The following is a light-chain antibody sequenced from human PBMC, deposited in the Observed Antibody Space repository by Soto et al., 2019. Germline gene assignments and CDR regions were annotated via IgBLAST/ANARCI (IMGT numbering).Light chain of an antibody. CDR3: QQYNNWPLYS. CDR2: DAS. Sequence: EIVMTQSPATLSVSPGVRATLSWRASQSVSNNLAWYQQKPGQAPRLLMYDASTRATGIPARFSGTGSGMEFTLTISSLQSEDFAVYYCQQYNNWPLYSFGQGTRLEIK. J-gene: IGKJ2*03. CDR1: QSVSNN. V-gene: IGKV3-15*01.